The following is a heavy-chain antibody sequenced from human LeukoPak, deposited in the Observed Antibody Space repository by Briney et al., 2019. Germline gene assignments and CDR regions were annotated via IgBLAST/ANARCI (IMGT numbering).Heavy chain of an antibody. Sequence: PQTLSLTCSLSGHSISRGGYYWSWVRQYPGKALEWVGHIYYTGSANYNPSLESRINISVDTSKNELSLKMNSVTAADTAVYYCARTAFYYYYMDVWGKGTTVIVSS. CDR2: IYYTGSA. J-gene: IGHJ6*03. V-gene: IGHV4-31*03. CDR1: GHSISRGGYY. D-gene: IGHD5-18*01. CDR3: ARTAFYYYYMDV.